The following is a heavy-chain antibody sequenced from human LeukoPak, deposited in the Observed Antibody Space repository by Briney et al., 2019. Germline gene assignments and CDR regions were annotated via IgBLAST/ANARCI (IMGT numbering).Heavy chain of an antibody. V-gene: IGHV4-34*01. D-gene: IGHD6-13*01. J-gene: IGHJ4*02. CDR3: ARGDRYRASWPFDY. CDR2: INHSGTT. Sequence: SETLSLTCALYGGSLSGYYWSWIRQPPGKGLEWIGEINHSGTTNYNPSLKSRVTISLDTSKNQFSLKVNSVTAADTAVYYCARGDRYRASWPFDYWGQGTLVTVSS. CDR1: GGSLSGYY.